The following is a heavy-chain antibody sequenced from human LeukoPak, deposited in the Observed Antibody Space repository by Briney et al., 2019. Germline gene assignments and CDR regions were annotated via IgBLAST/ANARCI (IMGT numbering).Heavy chain of an antibody. CDR3: ATLSGGSTWPYCFDH. D-gene: IGHD6-13*01. CDR1: GYTFTSYY. V-gene: IGHV1-46*01. J-gene: IGHJ4*02. CDR2: INPSGGST. Sequence: ASVKVSCKASGYTFTSYYMHWVRQAPGQGLEWMGIINPSGGSTSYAQKFQGRVTMTRDTSTSTVYMELSSLRSEDPAVYYCATLSGGSTWPYCFDHWGQGTLVNVFS.